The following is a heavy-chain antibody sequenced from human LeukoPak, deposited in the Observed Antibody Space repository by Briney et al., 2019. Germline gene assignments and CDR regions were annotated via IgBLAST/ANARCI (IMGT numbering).Heavy chain of an antibody. CDR3: ARNPDSSSSLYYYYYMDV. V-gene: IGHV1-18*01. Sequence: ASVKVSCKASGHAFTSYGISWVRQAPGQGLEWMGWISAYNGNTNYAQKLQGRVTMTTDTSTSTAYMELRSLRSDDTAVYYCARNPDSSSSLYYYYYMDVWGKGTTVTVSS. CDR2: ISAYNGNT. CDR1: GHAFTSYG. J-gene: IGHJ6*03. D-gene: IGHD6-6*01.